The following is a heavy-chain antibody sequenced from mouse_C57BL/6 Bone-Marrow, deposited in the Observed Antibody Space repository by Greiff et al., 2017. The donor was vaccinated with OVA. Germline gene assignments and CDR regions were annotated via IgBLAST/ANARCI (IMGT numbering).Heavy chain of an antibody. CDR1: GFTFSDAW. J-gene: IGHJ3*01. CDR2: IRNKASNHAT. V-gene: IGHV6-6*01. D-gene: IGHD2-13*01. CDR3: TSTLTRTRAY. Sequence: EVKLMESGGGLVQPGGSLKLSCAASGFTFSDAWMDWVRQSPEKGLEWVAEIRNKASNHATYYAESVKGRFTISRDDSKSRVYQQMNSLRAEDTGVYYCTSTLTRTRAYWGQGTLVTVSA.